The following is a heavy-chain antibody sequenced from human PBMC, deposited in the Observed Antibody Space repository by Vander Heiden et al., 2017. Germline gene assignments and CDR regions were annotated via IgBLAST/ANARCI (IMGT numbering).Heavy chain of an antibody. J-gene: IGHJ4*02. CDR3: ARSSYYYDSSGYYLYFDY. CDR2: IYTSGST. Sequence: QVPLQESGPGLVKPSETLSLTCTVSGGSISSYYWSWIRQPAGKGLEWIGRIYTSGSTNYNPSLKSRVTMSVDTSKNQFSLKLSSVTAADTAVYYCARSSYYYDSSGYYLYFDYWGQGTLVTVSS. V-gene: IGHV4-4*07. CDR1: GGSISSYY. D-gene: IGHD3-22*01.